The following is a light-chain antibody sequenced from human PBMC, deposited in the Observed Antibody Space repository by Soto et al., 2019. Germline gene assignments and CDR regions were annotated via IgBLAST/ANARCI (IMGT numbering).Light chain of an antibody. V-gene: IGKV1-8*01. CDR3: QQIESYPST. CDR1: QGISSY. Sequence: AIRMTQSPSSFSASTGDRVTITCRASQGISSYLAWYQQKPGKAPKLLIYAASTLQSGVPSRFSGSGSGTDFTLTISCLQYEDFATYYCQQIESYPSTFGGGTKVDIK. CDR2: AAS. J-gene: IGKJ4*01.